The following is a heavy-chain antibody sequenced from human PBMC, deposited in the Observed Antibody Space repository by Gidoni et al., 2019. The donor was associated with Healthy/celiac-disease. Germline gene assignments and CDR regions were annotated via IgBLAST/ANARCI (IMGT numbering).Heavy chain of an antibody. J-gene: IGHJ4*02. CDR1: GFTFSSYG. D-gene: IGHD1-1*01. CDR2: IWYDGSNK. Sequence: QVQLVESGGGVVQPGRSLRLSCAASGFTFSSYGMHWVRQAPGKGLEWVAVIWYDGSNKYYADSVKGRFTISRDNSKNTLYLQMNSLRAEDTAVYYCARDGTGTGFDYWGQGTLVTVSS. V-gene: IGHV3-33*01. CDR3: ARDGTGTGFDY.